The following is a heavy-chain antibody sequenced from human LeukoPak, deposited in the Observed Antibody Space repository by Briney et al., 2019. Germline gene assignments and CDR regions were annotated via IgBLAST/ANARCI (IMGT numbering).Heavy chain of an antibody. CDR3: ARLPLNYYDSSGQYYFDY. CDR2: IIPIFGTA. Sequence: SVKVSCQASGGTFSSYAISWVRQAPGQGHEWMGGIIPIFGTANYAQKFQGRVTITADESTSTACMELSSLRSEDTAVYYCARLPLNYYDSSGQYYFDYWGQGTLVTVSS. CDR1: GGTFSSYA. J-gene: IGHJ4*02. D-gene: IGHD3-22*01. V-gene: IGHV1-69*01.